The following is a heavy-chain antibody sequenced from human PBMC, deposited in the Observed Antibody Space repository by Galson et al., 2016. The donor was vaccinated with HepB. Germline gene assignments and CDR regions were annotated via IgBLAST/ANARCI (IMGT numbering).Heavy chain of an antibody. V-gene: IGHV3-7*01. CDR2: IKQDGSEQ. D-gene: IGHD4-23*01. J-gene: IGHJ4*02. Sequence: SLRLSCAASGFTFSNYWMSWVRQAPGKGLEWVANIKQDGSEQYYVDSVRGRFTISRDNAKNTLYLQMNSLRAEDTAVYYCARDLWRGGRIDYWGQGTLVTVSS. CDR3: ARDLWRGGRIDY. CDR1: GFTFSNYW.